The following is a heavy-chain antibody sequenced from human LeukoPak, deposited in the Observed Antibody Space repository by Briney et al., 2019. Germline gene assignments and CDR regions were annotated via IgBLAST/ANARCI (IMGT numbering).Heavy chain of an antibody. CDR1: RGSISSYY. V-gene: IGHV4-59*01. D-gene: IGHD3-10*01. J-gene: IGHJ4*02. CDR3: ASSGSSGRIYY. Sequence: PSETLSLTCTVSRGSISSYYWSWIRQPPGKGLEWIGYIHYSESTNYNPSLKSRVTISTDTSKNQFSLKLNSVTAADTAVYYCASSGSSGRIYYWGQGTLVTVSS. CDR2: IHYSEST.